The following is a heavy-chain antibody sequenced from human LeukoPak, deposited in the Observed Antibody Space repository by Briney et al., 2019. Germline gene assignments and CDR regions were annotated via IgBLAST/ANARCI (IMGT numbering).Heavy chain of an antibody. J-gene: IGHJ4*02. D-gene: IGHD5-18*01. CDR2: IRYDGTNK. V-gene: IGHV3-30*02. Sequence: GGSLRLSCAASGFTFSSYGMHWVRQAPGKGLEWVAFIRYDGTNKYYADSVKGRFTISGDNSKNTMYLQMNSLRAEDTAVYFCATGRDTAMVRLDYWGQGTLDTVSS. CDR3: ATGRDTAMVRLDY. CDR1: GFTFSSYG.